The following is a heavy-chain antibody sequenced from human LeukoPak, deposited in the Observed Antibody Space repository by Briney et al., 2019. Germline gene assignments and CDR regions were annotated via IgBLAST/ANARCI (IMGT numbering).Heavy chain of an antibody. CDR2: ISAYNGNT. CDR3: ARKYCSSTSCSIDY. Sequence: GASVKVSCKASGYTFTSYGISWVRQAPGQGLEWMGWISAYNGNTNYAQKLQGRVTMTTDTSTSTAYMELRSLRSDDTAVYYCARKYCSSTSCSIDYWGQGTLVTVSS. D-gene: IGHD2-2*01. V-gene: IGHV1-18*01. CDR1: GYTFTSYG. J-gene: IGHJ4*02.